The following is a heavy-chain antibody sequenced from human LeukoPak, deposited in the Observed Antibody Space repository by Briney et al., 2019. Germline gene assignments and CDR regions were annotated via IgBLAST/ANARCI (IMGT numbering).Heavy chain of an antibody. Sequence: GASVKVSCKASGYTFTSYAMHWVRQAPGQRLEWMGWINAGNGNTKYSQKFQGRVTITRDTSASTAYMELSSLRSEDTAVYYCARVYHPGAVADAYFDYWGQGTLVTVSS. CDR3: ARVYHPGAVADAYFDY. J-gene: IGHJ4*02. V-gene: IGHV1-3*01. D-gene: IGHD6-19*01. CDR1: GYTFTSYA. CDR2: INAGNGNT.